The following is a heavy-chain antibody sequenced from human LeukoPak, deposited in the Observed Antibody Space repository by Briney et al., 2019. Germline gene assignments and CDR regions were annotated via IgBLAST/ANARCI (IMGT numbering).Heavy chain of an antibody. V-gene: IGHV4-39*07. CDR3: AREFTFGGVIGY. CDR2: IYYSGST. J-gene: IGHJ4*02. Sequence: PSETLSLTCTVSGDSISSSNYYWGWIRQPPGKGLEWIGNIYYSGSTYYDPSLKSRVTISVDTSKNQFSLKLSSMTAADTAVYYCAREFTFGGVIGYWGQGTLVTVSS. CDR1: GDSISSSNYY. D-gene: IGHD3-16*01.